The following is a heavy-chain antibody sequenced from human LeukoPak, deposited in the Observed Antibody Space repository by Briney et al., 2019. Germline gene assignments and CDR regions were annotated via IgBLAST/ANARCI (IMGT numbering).Heavy chain of an antibody. CDR3: ARLSSYVPYYYYGMDV. CDR2: IYPGDSDT. Sequence: GESLKISCKGSGYSFTSYWIGWVRQMPGKGLEWMGIIYPGDSDTRYSPSFQGQVTISADKSISTAYLQWSSLKASDTAVYYCARLSSYVPYYYYGMDVWGQGTTVTVSS. D-gene: IGHD2-2*01. CDR1: GYSFTSYW. V-gene: IGHV5-51*01. J-gene: IGHJ6*02.